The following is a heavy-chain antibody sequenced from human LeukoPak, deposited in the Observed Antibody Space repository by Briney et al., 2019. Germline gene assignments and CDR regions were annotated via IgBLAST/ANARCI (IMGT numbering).Heavy chain of an antibody. Sequence: GGSLRPACAASGFTFSSYAMSWVRQPPGEGLGWVSVINTGGGSTAYADSVKGRFTIYRDKSRNTLYMEMNSLRAEDTALYYCAIMHPYYDGNGYWVQWGQGTLVTVSS. CDR1: GFTFSSYA. V-gene: IGHV3-23*01. CDR3: AIMHPYYDGNGYWVQ. CDR2: INTGGGST. J-gene: IGHJ4*02. D-gene: IGHD3-22*01.